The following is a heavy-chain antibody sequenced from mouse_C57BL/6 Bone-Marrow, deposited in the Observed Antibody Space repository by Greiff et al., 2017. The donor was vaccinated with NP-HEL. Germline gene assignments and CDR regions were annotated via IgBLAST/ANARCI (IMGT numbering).Heavy chain of an antibody. Sequence: EVKLLESGPGLVKPSQSLSLTCSVTGYSITSGYYWNWIRQFPGNKLEWMGYISYDGSNNYNPSLKNRISITRDTSKNQFFLKLNSVTTEDTATYYCARLLRNYFDYWGQGTTLTVSS. CDR3: ARLLRNYFDY. D-gene: IGHD1-1*01. CDR1: GYSITSGYY. V-gene: IGHV3-6*01. CDR2: ISYDGSN. J-gene: IGHJ2*01.